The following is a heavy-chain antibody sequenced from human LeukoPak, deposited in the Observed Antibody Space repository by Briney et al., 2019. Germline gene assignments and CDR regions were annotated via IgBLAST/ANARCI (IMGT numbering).Heavy chain of an antibody. D-gene: IGHD2-2*01. CDR1: GFTFSSYG. V-gene: IGHV3-33*01. CDR3: ARDPGYCSSTSCYATPHY. J-gene: IGHJ4*02. Sequence: GRSLRLSCAASGFTFSSYGMHWVRQAPGKGLEWVAVIWYDGSNKYYADSVKGRFTISRDNSKNTLYLQMNSLRAEDTAVYYCARDPGYCSSTSCYATPHYWGQGTLVTVSS. CDR2: IWYDGSNK.